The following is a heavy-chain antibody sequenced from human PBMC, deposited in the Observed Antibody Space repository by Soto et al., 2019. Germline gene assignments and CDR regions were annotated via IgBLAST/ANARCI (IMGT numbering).Heavy chain of an antibody. D-gene: IGHD2-15*01. CDR1: GETCTSED. Sequence: ASLKNRFKTSGETCTSEDISWRRQAPGQGLEWMGWISAYNGNTNYAQKPQGRVTMNTDTSTSTDYMELRSLRSDDTAVYSCASDWDIRDGTDVWGQGTTVIVSS. V-gene: IGHV1-18*01. J-gene: IGHJ6*02. CDR2: ISAYNGNT. CDR3: ASDWDIRDGTDV.